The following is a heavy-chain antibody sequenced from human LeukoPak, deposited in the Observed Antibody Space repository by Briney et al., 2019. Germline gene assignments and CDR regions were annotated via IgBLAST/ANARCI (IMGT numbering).Heavy chain of an antibody. CDR1: GFTFSNYW. D-gene: IGHD6-19*01. CDR2: IKQDGSEK. Sequence: PGGSLRLSCAASGFTFSNYWMSWVRQAPGKGLEWVANIKQDGSEKYYVDSVKGRFTISRDNAKNSLYLQMNSLRAEDTAVYYCARVSIAVAIFDYWGQGTLVTVSS. J-gene: IGHJ4*02. CDR3: ARVSIAVAIFDY. V-gene: IGHV3-7*01.